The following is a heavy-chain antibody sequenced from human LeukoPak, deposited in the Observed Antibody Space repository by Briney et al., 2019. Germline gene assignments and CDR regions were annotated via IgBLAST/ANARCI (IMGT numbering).Heavy chain of an antibody. CDR1: GFTFSSYS. Sequence: GGSLRLSCAASGFTFSSYSMNWVRQAPGKGLEWVSSISSSSSYIYYADSVKGRFTISRDNAKNSLYLQMNSLRAEDTAVYYCARDSAIFGVVFDYWGQGALVTVSS. V-gene: IGHV3-21*01. CDR2: ISSSSSYI. CDR3: ARDSAIFGVVFDY. J-gene: IGHJ4*02. D-gene: IGHD3-3*01.